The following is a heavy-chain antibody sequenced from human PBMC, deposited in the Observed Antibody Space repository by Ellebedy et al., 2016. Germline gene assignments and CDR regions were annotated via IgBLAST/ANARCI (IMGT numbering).Heavy chain of an antibody. Sequence: GESLKISCAASGFTVSSNYMSWVRQAPGKGLQWVANIKQDGSEKYYVDSVKGRFTISRDNAKNSLYLQMNSLRAEDTAVYYCARYAAGNDAFDIWGQGTMVTVSS. J-gene: IGHJ3*02. V-gene: IGHV3-7*01. CDR2: IKQDGSEK. CDR3: ARYAAGNDAFDI. D-gene: IGHD6-19*01. CDR1: GFTVSSNY.